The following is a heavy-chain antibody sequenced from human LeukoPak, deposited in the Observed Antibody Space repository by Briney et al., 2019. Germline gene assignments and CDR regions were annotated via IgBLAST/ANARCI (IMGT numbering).Heavy chain of an antibody. CDR3: AKDGRGSGYFPDY. V-gene: IGHV3-30*02. CDR2: IRYDGSNK. Sequence: GGSLRLSCAASGFTLSSYGMHWVRQAPGKGLEWVAFIRYDGSNKYYADSVKGRFTISRDNSKNTLYLQMNSLRPEDSAVHYCAKDGRGSGYFPDYWGQGTLVTVSS. CDR1: GFTLSSYG. D-gene: IGHD3-22*01. J-gene: IGHJ4*02.